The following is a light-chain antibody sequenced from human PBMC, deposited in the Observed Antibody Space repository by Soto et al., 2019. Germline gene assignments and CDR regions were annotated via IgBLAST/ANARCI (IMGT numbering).Light chain of an antibody. CDR2: GAS. V-gene: IGKV3-20*01. CDR3: QQYGGSPRT. CDR1: QSVANS. J-gene: IGKJ1*01. Sequence: EIVLTQSPGTLSLSQGERASLSCRASQSVANSLALYQQKPGQAPRLLIFGASNRATGIPDRFSGSGSGTDFTLTITRLEPEDFAVYHCQQYGGSPRTFGQGTKGYI.